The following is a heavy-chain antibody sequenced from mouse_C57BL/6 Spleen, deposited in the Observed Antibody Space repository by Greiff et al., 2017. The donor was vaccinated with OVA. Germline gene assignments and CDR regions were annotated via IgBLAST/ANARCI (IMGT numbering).Heavy chain of an antibody. V-gene: IGHV1-64*01. Sequence: QVQLQQPGAELVKPGASVKLSCKASGYTFTSYWMHWVKQRPGQGLEWIGMIHPNSGSTNYNEKFKSKATLTVDKSSSTAYMQLRSQTSEDSAVYYCARSTTVVAWYFDVWGTGTTVTVSS. CDR1: GYTFTSYW. J-gene: IGHJ1*03. CDR3: ARSTTVVAWYFDV. D-gene: IGHD1-1*01. CDR2: IHPNSGST.